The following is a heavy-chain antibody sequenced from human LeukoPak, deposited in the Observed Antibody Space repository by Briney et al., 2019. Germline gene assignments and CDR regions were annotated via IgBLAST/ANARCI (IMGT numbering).Heavy chain of an antibody. V-gene: IGHV3-21*01. D-gene: IGHD3-22*01. CDR1: GFNFSTHN. CDR3: ARDDTHYGSSGSFYDAFDI. J-gene: IGHJ3*02. CDR2: ISSTSSYI. Sequence: GGSLRLSCAASGFNFSTHNMNWVRQAPGKGLEWVSSISSTSSYIYYADSLKGRFTISRDNAKNSLSLQMTSLRAEDTAVYYCARDDTHYGSSGSFYDAFDIWGQGTMVTVSS.